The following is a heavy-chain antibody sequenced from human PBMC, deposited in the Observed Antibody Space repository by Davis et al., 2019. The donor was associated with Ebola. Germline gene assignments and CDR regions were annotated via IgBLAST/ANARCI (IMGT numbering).Heavy chain of an antibody. CDR3: AKGFRGVPAAPDY. Sequence: PGGSLRLSCAASGFTFSTYSMNWVRQAPGKGLEWISHITGSNGATYYADSVKGRFTISRDNSKNTLYLQMNSLRAEDTAVYYCAKGFRGVPAAPDYWGQGTLVTVSS. V-gene: IGHV3-48*01. D-gene: IGHD2-2*01. CDR2: ITGSNGAT. J-gene: IGHJ4*02. CDR1: GFTFSTYS.